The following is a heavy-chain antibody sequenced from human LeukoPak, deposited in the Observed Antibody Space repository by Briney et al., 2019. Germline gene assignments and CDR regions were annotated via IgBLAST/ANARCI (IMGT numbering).Heavy chain of an antibody. CDR2: IYDSGST. J-gene: IGHJ4*02. CDR3: ARTSSSWL. D-gene: IGHD6-13*01. Sequence: SETLSLTCTVSGASINNYYWSWIRQPPGKGLEWMGCIYDSGSTDYNPSLKSRVTISVDTSKNQFSLKLSSVTAADTAMYYCARTSSSWLWGQGTLVTVSS. CDR1: GASINNYY. V-gene: IGHV4-59*01.